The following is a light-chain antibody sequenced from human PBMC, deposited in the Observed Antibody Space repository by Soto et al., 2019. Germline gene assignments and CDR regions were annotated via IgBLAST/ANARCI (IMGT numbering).Light chain of an antibody. J-gene: IGLJ1*01. CDR1: SSDVGGYNY. V-gene: IGLV2-14*01. CDR3: NSYTGSGIV. CDR2: EVS. Sequence: QSALTQPASVSGSPGQSITISCTGTSSDVGGYNYVSWYQHHPGKAPKLMIYEVSNRPSGVSYRFSGSKSGNTASLTISGLQAEDEADYYCNSYTGSGIVFGTGTKLTRP.